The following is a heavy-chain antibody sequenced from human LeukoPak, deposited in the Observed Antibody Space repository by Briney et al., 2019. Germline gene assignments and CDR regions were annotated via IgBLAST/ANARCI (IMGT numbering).Heavy chain of an antibody. CDR1: GFTLSSYA. CDR3: AKPHDSSGAFDI. J-gene: IGHJ3*02. D-gene: IGHD3-22*01. Sequence: GGSLRLSCAASGFTLSSYAMSWVRQAPGKGLEWVSAISGSGGSTYYADSVKGRFTISRDNSRNTLYLQMNSLRAEDTAVYYCAKPHDSSGAFDIWGQGTMVTVSS. CDR2: ISGSGGST. V-gene: IGHV3-23*01.